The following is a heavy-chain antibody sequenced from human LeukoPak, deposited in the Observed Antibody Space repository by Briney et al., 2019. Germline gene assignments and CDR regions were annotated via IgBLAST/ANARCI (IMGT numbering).Heavy chain of an antibody. D-gene: IGHD3-3*01. CDR3: AKDLGLAWYFCLDV. V-gene: IGHV3-74*01. J-gene: IGHJ6*02. Sequence: PGGSLRLSCAAPGFTFRSHWMHWVRRAPGKGLVWVSRIKSDGSSTSYADSVKGRFTISRDNAKNTLYLQMNSLRAEDTAVYYCAKDLGLAWYFCLDVWGQGTTVTVSS. CDR2: IKSDGSST. CDR1: GFTFRSHW.